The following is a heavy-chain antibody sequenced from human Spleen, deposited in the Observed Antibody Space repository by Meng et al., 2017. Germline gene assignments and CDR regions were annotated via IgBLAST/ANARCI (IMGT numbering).Heavy chain of an antibody. CDR1: GGSVRSGSCY. V-gene: IGHV4-61*01. CDR3: ARYAKYYFDSSGYNFDY. Sequence: VHVRECGPGRVRPVVTLSLPCGVHGGSVRSGSCYWSWIRQPPGKGLEWIGYIYYSGGTSYNPSLKSRVTISVDTSKNQFSLKLSSVTAADTAVYYCARYAKYYFDSSGYNFDYWGQGTLVTVSS. CDR2: IYYSGGT. J-gene: IGHJ4*02. D-gene: IGHD3-22*01.